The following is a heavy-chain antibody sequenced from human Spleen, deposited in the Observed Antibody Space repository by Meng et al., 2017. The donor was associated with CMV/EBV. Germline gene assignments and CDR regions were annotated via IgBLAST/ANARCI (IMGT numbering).Heavy chain of an antibody. CDR3: AKGNPTCSFDS. V-gene: IGHV1-2*02. CDR1: GYPFTNYF. CDR2: ISPNSGAT. J-gene: IGHJ4*03. Sequence: SCKCSGYPFTNYFLHWVRPAPRQGVEWMAWISPNSGATNYAQKFQGRVTMTRDTSISTAYLEVSRLTSDDTAVYYCAKGNPTCSFDSWGQGTLVTVSS.